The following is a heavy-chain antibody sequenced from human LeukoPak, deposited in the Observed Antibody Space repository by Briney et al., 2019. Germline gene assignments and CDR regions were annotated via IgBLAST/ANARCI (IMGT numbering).Heavy chain of an antibody. D-gene: IGHD2-2*01. CDR1: GGSISSSNYY. Sequence: SETLSLTCIVSGGSISSSNYYWGWIRQPPGKGLEWIGSIYHSGSTYYNPSLKSRVTISVDTSKNQFSLKLSSVTAADTAVYYCARFSSTDDYWGQGTLVTVSS. CDR3: ARFSSTDDY. V-gene: IGHV4-39*07. CDR2: IYHSGST. J-gene: IGHJ4*02.